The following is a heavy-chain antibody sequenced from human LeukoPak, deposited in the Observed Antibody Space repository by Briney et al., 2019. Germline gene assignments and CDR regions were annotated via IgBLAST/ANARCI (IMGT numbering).Heavy chain of an antibody. J-gene: IGHJ4*02. CDR3: ASGVPDYDSSGYYLYY. D-gene: IGHD3-22*01. CDR1: GGSISSYY. Sequence: SETLSLTCTVSGGSISSYYWSWIRQPPGKGLEWIGYIYYSGSTNYNPPLKSRVTISVDTSKNQFSLKLSSVTAADTAVYYCASGVPDYDSSGYYLYYWGQGTLVTVSS. V-gene: IGHV4-59*08. CDR2: IYYSGST.